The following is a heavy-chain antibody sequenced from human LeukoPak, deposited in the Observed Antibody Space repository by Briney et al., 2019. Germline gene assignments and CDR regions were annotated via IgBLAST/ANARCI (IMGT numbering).Heavy chain of an antibody. CDR2: ISAYNGNT. D-gene: IGHD6-19*01. CDR3: ARDQGIAVAGTGFDY. Sequence: SVKVSCKASGYTFTSYGISWVRQAPGQGLEWMGWISAYNGNTDYAQKLQGRVTMTTDTSTSTAYMELRSLRSDDTAVYYCARDQGIAVAGTGFDYWGQGTLVTVSS. CDR1: GYTFTSYG. J-gene: IGHJ4*02. V-gene: IGHV1-18*01.